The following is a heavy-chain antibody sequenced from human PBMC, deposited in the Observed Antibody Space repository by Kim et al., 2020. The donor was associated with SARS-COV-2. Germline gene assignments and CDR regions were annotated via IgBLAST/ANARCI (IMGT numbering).Heavy chain of an antibody. CDR1: GYTFTNYF. J-gene: IGHJ6*02. CDR2: INPSDATT. Sequence: ASVKVSCKASGYTFTNYFMHWVRQAPGQGLEWMGIINPSDATTTYAQKFQGRVTMTRDTSTSTVYMEVSSLRSDDTAVYYCASGNLPIEDRDRRLSQDEAPSHYYDIDVWGQGTTVTVSS. D-gene: IGHD2-15*01. V-gene: IGHV1-46*01. CDR3: ASGNLPIEDRDRRLSQDEAPSHYYDIDV.